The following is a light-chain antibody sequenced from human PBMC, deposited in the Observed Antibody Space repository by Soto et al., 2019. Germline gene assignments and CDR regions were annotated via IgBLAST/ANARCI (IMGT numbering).Light chain of an antibody. V-gene: IGLV1-44*01. Sequence: QTVVTQPPSASGAPGKRVTISCSGSRSNIGSNTVNWYQQLPGTAPKLLIYSHNQRPSGVPDRFSVSKSGTSASLAISGLQSEDEADYYCATWDDNLDGYVFGTGTKVTVL. CDR3: ATWDDNLDGYV. J-gene: IGLJ1*01. CDR1: RSNIGSNT. CDR2: SHN.